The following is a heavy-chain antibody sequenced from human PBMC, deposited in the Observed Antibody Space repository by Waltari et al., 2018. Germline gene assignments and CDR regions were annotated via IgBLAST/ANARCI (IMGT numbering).Heavy chain of an antibody. J-gene: IGHJ4*02. CDR2: ISRDGNDK. CDR1: GFTFGYYA. V-gene: IGHV3-30-3*01. D-gene: IGHD6-19*01. Sequence: QVQLVESGGGVVQPGRSLRLSCGSSGFTFGYYAIHWVRQAPGKGLEWVAVISRDGNDKYYADSVRGRFTISRENSKNTLYLQMNTLRPEDTAVYYCARSFSARAVAGRLDHWGPGTLVTVSS. CDR3: ARSFSARAVAGRLDH.